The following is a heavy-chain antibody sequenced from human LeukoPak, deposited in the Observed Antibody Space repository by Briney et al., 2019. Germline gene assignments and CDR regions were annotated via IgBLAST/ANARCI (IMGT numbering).Heavy chain of an antibody. V-gene: IGHV1-18*01. CDR3: ARGKYGDYYFDY. Sequence: ASVKVSFKASGYTFTSYGFSWVRQAPGQGLEGVGWISAYNGNTNYAQKLQGRVTMTTDTSTSTAYMELRSLRSDDTAVYYCARGKYGDYYFDYWGQGTLVTVSS. CDR1: GYTFTSYG. J-gene: IGHJ4*02. D-gene: IGHD4-17*01. CDR2: ISAYNGNT.